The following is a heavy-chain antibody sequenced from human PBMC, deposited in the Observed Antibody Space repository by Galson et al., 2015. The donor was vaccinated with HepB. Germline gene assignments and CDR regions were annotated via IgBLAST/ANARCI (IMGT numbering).Heavy chain of an antibody. J-gene: IGHJ5*02. CDR3: TREGWRLGAKKWFDP. V-gene: IGHV1-3*01. CDR1: GYTFTKYA. D-gene: IGHD2-15*01. CDR2: ISASHGAT. Sequence: SVKVSCKASGYTFTKYAIHWLRQAPGERLEWVAFISASHGATDYLQKFKGRVTITRDTPASTAYMELTGLTSEDTAVYFCTREGWRLGAKKWFDPWGQGTLVTVSS.